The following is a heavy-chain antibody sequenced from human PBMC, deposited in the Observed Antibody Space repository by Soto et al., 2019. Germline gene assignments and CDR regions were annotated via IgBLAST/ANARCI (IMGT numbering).Heavy chain of an antibody. CDR3: ARTSILWNAFDI. CDR1: GGSISSGGYY. V-gene: IGHV4-31*03. Sequence: QVQLQESGPGLVKPSQTLSLTCTVSGGSISSGGYYWSWIRQHPGKGLEWIGYIYYSGSTYYNPSLKSRVTISVDTSKNQFPLKLSSVTAADTAVYYCARTSILWNAFDIWGQGTMVTVSS. J-gene: IGHJ3*02. D-gene: IGHD2-21*01. CDR2: IYYSGST.